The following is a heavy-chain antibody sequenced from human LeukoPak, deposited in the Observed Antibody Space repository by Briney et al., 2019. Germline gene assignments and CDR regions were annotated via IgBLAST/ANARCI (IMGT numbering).Heavy chain of an antibody. CDR3: ARPRIDRYSHGPLDY. D-gene: IGHD5-18*01. CDR1: GYTFTSYG. J-gene: IGHJ4*02. Sequence: ASVKVSCKASGYTFTSYGISWVRQAPGQGLEWMGIINPSGGSTSYAQKFQGRVTMTRDMSTSTVYMELSSLRSEDTAVYYCARPRIDRYSHGPLDYWGQGTLVTVSS. CDR2: INPSGGST. V-gene: IGHV1-46*01.